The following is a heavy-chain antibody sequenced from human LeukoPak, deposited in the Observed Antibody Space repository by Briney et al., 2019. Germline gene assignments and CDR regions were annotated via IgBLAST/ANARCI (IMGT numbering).Heavy chain of an antibody. CDR1: GFAVSNNY. V-gene: IGHV3-66*01. Sequence: GGSLRLSCAASGFAVSNNYMCWVRQAPGKGLEWVSVLYSDGTTYYVDSVKGRFTISRDHSKSTLYLQMSSLRAEDTAVYYCAKIGERITIFGVVIIPYYFDYWGQGTLVTVSS. D-gene: IGHD3-3*01. CDR2: LYSDGTT. CDR3: AKIGERITIFGVVIIPYYFDY. J-gene: IGHJ4*02.